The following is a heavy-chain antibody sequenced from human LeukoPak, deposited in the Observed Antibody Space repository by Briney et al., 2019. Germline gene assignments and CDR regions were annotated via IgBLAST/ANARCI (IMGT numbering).Heavy chain of an antibody. CDR3: ASEVNYYGSGSYYTVFDY. V-gene: IGHV3-53*01. CDR2: IYSGGST. CDR1: GFTVSSNY. D-gene: IGHD3-10*01. J-gene: IGHJ4*02. Sequence: PGGSLRLSCAASGFTVSSNYMSWVRQAPGKGLEWVSVIYSGGSTYYADSVKGRFTISRDNSKNTLYLQMNSLRAEDTAVYYCASEVNYYGSGSYYTVFDYWGQGTLVTVSS.